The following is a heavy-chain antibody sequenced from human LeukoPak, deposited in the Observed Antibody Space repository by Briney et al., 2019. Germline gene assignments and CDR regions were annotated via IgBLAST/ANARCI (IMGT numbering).Heavy chain of an antibody. J-gene: IGHJ4*02. D-gene: IGHD2-15*01. V-gene: IGHV3-21*01. CDR2: ISSSSSYI. CDR3: ARAPRGGSVDY. Sequence: GGSLRLSCAASGFTFSSYGMHWVRQAPGKGLEWVSSISSSSSYIYYADSVKGRFTISRDNAKNSLYLQMNSLRAEDTAVYYCARAPRGGSVDYWGQGTLVTVSS. CDR1: GFTFSSYG.